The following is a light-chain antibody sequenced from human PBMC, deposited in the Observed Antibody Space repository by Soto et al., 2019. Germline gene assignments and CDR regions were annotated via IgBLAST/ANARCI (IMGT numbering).Light chain of an antibody. Sequence: EIVLTQSPDILSLSPGERATLSCRASQSVSRSYLAWYQQKPGQAPRLLIYRASTRATGIPDRFSGSGSGKDFTVTISRLEPEDFAVYYCQQYNNWRTFGQGTKVDI. J-gene: IGKJ1*01. CDR2: RAS. CDR1: QSVSRSY. CDR3: QQYNNWRT. V-gene: IGKV3-20*01.